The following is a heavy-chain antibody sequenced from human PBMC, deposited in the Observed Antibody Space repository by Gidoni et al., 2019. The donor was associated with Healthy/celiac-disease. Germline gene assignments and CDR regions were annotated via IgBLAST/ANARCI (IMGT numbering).Heavy chain of an antibody. J-gene: IGHJ3*02. Sequence: QVQLQQWGAGLLKPSETLSLTCAVYGGSFSGYYWSWSRQPPGNGLKWIGEINHSGSTNYNPSLKSGVTISVDTSKNQLYLKLSYVTAADTAVYYCAREGYDYVWGSYRSAFDIWGQGTMVNVSS. CDR1: GGSFSGYY. V-gene: IGHV4-34*01. D-gene: IGHD3-16*02. CDR3: AREGYDYVWGSYRSAFDI. CDR2: INHSGST.